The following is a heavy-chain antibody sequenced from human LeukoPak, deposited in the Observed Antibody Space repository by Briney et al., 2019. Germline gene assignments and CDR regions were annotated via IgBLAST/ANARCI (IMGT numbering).Heavy chain of an antibody. J-gene: IGHJ4*02. CDR2: ISSSSSYI. D-gene: IGHD4-17*01. V-gene: IGHV3-21*01. CDR1: GFVFSTYT. CDR3: ARSRVTTGSRIDC. Sequence: PGGSLRLSCAASGFVFSTYTMNWVRQAPGKGLEWVSSISSSSSYIYYADSVKGRFTISRDNAKNSLCLQMNSLRAEDTAVYYCARSRVTTGSRIDCWGQGTLVTVSS.